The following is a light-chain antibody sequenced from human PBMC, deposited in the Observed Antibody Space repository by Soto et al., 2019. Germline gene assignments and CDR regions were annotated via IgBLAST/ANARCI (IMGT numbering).Light chain of an antibody. CDR3: QQYNNWPRT. CDR2: RPF. J-gene: IGKJ4*01. CDR1: LSVSSD. V-gene: IGKV3-15*01. Sequence: IVMTQSPATLSLAPGERATLSCRASLSVSSDLAWYRQKPGQAPRLLIYRPFTRATGIPARFSGSGFGTDFTLTMSSLQSEDFAVYYCQQYNNWPRTFGGGTKVEIK.